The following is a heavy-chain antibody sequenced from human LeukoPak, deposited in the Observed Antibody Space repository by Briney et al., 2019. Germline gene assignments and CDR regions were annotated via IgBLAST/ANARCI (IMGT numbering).Heavy chain of an antibody. CDR2: IYGGGDT. J-gene: IGHJ4*02. V-gene: IGHV3-53*01. Sequence: GGSLRLSCAASGLTVPDNYMNWVRKSSGKGLKWVSVIYGGGDTNYADSVKGRFSISKDNSKNTLYLQMNSLRAEDTGVYYCASGAPYDSSGYRADDYWGQGTLVTVSS. CDR3: ASGAPYDSSGYRADDY. CDR1: GLTVPDNY. D-gene: IGHD3-22*01.